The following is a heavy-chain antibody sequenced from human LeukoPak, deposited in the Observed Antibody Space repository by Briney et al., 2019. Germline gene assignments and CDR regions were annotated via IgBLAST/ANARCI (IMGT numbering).Heavy chain of an antibody. D-gene: IGHD1-26*01. Sequence: GGSLRLSCAASGFSFSNYGITWVRQAPGKGLEWVSAITRSSGHIYYVDSVKGRFTISGDDSKKSVYLQMNSLRADDTAVYYCARGAIVGTVYYFDSWGQGTLVTVSS. J-gene: IGHJ4*02. V-gene: IGHV3-21*01. CDR2: ITRSSGHI. CDR3: ARGAIVGTVYYFDS. CDR1: GFSFSNYG.